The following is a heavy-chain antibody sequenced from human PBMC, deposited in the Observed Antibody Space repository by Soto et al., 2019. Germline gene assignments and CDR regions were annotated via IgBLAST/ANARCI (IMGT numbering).Heavy chain of an antibody. CDR3: AREEWLQSNFDY. J-gene: IGHJ4*02. V-gene: IGHV1-69*12. CDR2: IIPIFVTA. CDR1: GGTFSSYA. D-gene: IGHD4-4*01. Sequence: QVPLVQSGAEVKKPGSSVKVSCKASGGTFSSYAISWVRHAPGQALEWMGGIIPIFVTANYAQKFKGSVTITADESTSTAYMELSSLRSEDTDVYYFAREEWLQSNFDYWGQGTLVTVSS.